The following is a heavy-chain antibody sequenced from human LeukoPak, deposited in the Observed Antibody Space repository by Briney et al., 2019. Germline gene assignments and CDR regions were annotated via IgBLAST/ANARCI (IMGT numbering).Heavy chain of an antibody. D-gene: IGHD4-17*01. V-gene: IGHV3-33*08. CDR2: IWYDGSNK. Sequence: GGSLRLSCAASGFTFSSYAMHWVRQAPGKGLEWVAVIWYDGSNKYYADSVKGRFTISRDNSKNTLYLQMNSLRAEDTAVYYCARGYGDYDPPDYWGQGTLVTVSS. J-gene: IGHJ4*02. CDR3: ARGYGDYDPPDY. CDR1: GFTFSSYA.